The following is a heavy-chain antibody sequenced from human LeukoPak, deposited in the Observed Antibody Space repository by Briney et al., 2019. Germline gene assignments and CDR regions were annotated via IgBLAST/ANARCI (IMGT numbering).Heavy chain of an antibody. Sequence: ASVKVSCKASGYTFTGYYMHWVRQGPGQGLEWMGWINPNSGGTNYAQKFQGWVTMTRDTSISTAYMELSRLRSDDTAVYYCARDFVGRGYCSGGTCFPDYYGMDVWGQGTTVTVSS. V-gene: IGHV1-2*04. D-gene: IGHD2-15*01. CDR1: GYTFTGYY. CDR3: ARDFVGRGYCSGGTCFPDYYGMDV. J-gene: IGHJ6*02. CDR2: INPNSGGT.